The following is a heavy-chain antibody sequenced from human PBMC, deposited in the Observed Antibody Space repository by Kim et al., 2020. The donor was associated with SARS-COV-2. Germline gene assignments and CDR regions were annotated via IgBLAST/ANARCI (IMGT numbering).Heavy chain of an antibody. CDR3: AREGRGYSGGFDY. V-gene: IGHV3-11*06. D-gene: IGHD5-12*01. Sequence: YAESVKSRFTIARDNTKNSLYLRMNSLRAEDTAVYYCAREGRGYSGGFDYWGQGTLVTVSS. J-gene: IGHJ4*02.